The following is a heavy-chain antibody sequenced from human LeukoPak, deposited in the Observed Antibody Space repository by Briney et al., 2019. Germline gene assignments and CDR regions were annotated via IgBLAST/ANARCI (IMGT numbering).Heavy chain of an antibody. D-gene: IGHD3-22*01. V-gene: IGHV3-64*01. CDR2: ISSNGGST. CDR1: GFTFSSYA. J-gene: IGHJ4*02. CDR3: ARRGYDSSGYYKFDY. Sequence: GGSLRLSCAASGFTFSSYAMHWVRQAPGKGLEYVSAISSNGGSTYYANSVKGRFTISRDNSKNTLCLQMGSLRAEDMAVYYCARRGYDSSGYYKFDYWGQGTLVTVSS.